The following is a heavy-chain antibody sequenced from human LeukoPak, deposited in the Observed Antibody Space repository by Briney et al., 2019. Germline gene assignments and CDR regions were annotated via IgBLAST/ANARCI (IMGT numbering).Heavy chain of an antibody. CDR2: ISAYNGNT. CDR3: ARGPYYSGSGSYYWTRVGFDH. CDR1: GYTFTTYG. J-gene: IGHJ4*02. D-gene: IGHD3-10*01. Sequence: GASVKVSCKTSGYTFTTYGISWVRQAPGQGLEWMGWISAYNGNTDYAQKLQGRLTMITDTSTSTAYMELRSLRSEDTGVYYCARGPYYSGSGSYYWTRVGFDHWGQGTLVTVSS. V-gene: IGHV1-18*01.